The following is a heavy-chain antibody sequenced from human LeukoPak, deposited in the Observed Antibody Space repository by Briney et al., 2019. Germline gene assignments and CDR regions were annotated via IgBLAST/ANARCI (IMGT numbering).Heavy chain of an antibody. CDR1: GGSFSGYY. V-gene: IGHV4-34*01. D-gene: IGHD3-3*01. J-gene: IGHJ5*02. CDR2: INHSGST. CDR3: ARRITIFGVTRNWFDP. Sequence: PSETLSLTCAVYGGSFSGYYWSWIRQPPGRGLEWIGEINHSGSTNYNPSLKSRVTISVDTSKNQFSLKLSSVTPADTAVYYCARRITIFGVTRNWFDPWGQGTLVTVSS.